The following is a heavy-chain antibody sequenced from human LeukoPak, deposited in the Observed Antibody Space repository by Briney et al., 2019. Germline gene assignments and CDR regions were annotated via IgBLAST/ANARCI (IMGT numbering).Heavy chain of an antibody. D-gene: IGHD2-2*01. CDR2: MNPNSGGT. CDR1: GYTFTDNY. J-gene: IGHJ4*02. Sequence: ASEKVSCKPSGYTFTDNYLHWVRQAPGQGLEWVGWMNPNSGGTGYAQKFQGRVTMTRDTSISTAYMELSSLTSDDTAVYYCTRGSGTSWFDYWGQGSLVTVSS. CDR3: TRGSGTSWFDY. V-gene: IGHV1-2*02.